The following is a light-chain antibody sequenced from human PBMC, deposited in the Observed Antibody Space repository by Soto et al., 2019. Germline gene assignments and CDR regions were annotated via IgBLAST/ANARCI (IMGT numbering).Light chain of an antibody. CDR3: QSADSSGTYVV. CDR2: KDS. V-gene: IGLV3-25*03. CDR1: ALPKQS. Sequence: SYELTQPPSVSVSPGQTARITCSGDALPKQSAYWYQQKPAQAPVLVIYKDSERPSGIPERFSGSSSGTTVTLTISGVQAEDEADYYCQSADSSGTYVVFGGGTKLTVL. J-gene: IGLJ2*01.